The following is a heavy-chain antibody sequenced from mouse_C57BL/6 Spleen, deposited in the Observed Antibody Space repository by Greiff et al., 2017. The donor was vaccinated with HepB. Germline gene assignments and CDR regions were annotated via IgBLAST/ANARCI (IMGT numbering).Heavy chain of an antibody. D-gene: IGHD2-5*01. J-gene: IGHJ2*01. V-gene: IGHV1-82*01. CDR3: ARSLIVTTYFDY. CDR1: GYAFSSSW. CDR2: IYPGDGDT. Sequence: QVQLKQSGPELVKPGASVKISCKASGYAFSSSWMNWVKQRPGKGLEWIGRIYPGDGDTNYNGKFKGKATLTADKSSSTAYMQLSSLTSEDSAVYFCARSLIVTTYFDYLGQGTTLTVSS.